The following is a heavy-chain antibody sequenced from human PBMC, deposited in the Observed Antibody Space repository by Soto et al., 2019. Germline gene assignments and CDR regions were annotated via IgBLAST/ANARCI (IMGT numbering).Heavy chain of an antibody. D-gene: IGHD3-10*01. CDR3: ARQGAGYYGSGIDY. CDR1: GGSISNYY. J-gene: IGHJ4*02. V-gene: IGHV4-59*08. Sequence: SETLSLTCTVSGGSISNYYWSWIRQPPGKGLEWIGYIYYSGSTNYNPSLRSRVTISVDTSKNQFSLKLSSVTAADTAVYYCARQGAGYYGSGIDYWGQGTLVTVSS. CDR2: IYYSGST.